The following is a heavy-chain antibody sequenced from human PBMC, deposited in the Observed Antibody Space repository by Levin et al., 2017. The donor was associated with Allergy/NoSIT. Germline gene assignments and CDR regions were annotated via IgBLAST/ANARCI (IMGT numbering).Heavy chain of an antibody. CDR3: ARVGMRCSVNTCYAH. J-gene: IGHJ4*02. D-gene: IGHD2-15*01. CDR2: INSDGSTT. Sequence: GGSLRLSCAASGFTFSSYWMHWVRQAPGKGLVWVSRINSDGSTTSYADSVEGRFTISRDNAKNTLYLQMNSLRAEDTAVYYCARVGMRCSVNTCYAHWGQGTLVTVSS. CDR1: GFTFSSYW. V-gene: IGHV3-74*01.